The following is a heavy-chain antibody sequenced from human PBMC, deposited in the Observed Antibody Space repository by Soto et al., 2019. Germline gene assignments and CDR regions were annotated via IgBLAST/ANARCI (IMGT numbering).Heavy chain of an antibody. Sequence: ASVKVSCKASGYTFTGYCMHWVRQAPGQGLEWIGWINPNSGGTNYAQKFQGRVTMTRDTSISTAYMELSRLRSDDTAVYYCARDRGLTSASGSNNWFDPWGQGTLVTVSS. CDR2: INPNSGGT. V-gene: IGHV1-2*02. CDR3: ARDRGLTSASGSNNWFDP. CDR1: GYTFTGYC. J-gene: IGHJ5*02. D-gene: IGHD3-10*01.